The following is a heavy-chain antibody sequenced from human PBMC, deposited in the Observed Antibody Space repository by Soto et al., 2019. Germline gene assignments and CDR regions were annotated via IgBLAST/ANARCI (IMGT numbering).Heavy chain of an antibody. CDR3: AKALIGYSYAPRSYYGMDV. Sequence: GGSLRLSCAASGFTFSSYGMHWVRQAPGKGLEWVAVISYDGSNKYYADSVKGRFTISRDNSKNTLYLQMNSLRAEDTAVYYCAKALIGYSYAPRSYYGMDVWGQGTTVTVSS. V-gene: IGHV3-30*18. CDR2: ISYDGSNK. J-gene: IGHJ6*02. CDR1: GFTFSSYG. D-gene: IGHD5-18*01.